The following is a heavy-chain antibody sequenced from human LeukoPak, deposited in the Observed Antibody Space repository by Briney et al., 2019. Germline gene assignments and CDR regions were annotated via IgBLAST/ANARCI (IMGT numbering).Heavy chain of an antibody. J-gene: IGHJ4*02. V-gene: IGHV3-30*04. D-gene: IGHD3-10*01. CDR2: ISYDGSNK. Sequence: GGSLRLSCAASGFTFSSYAMHGVRQAPGKGLEWVAVISYDGSNKYYADSVKGRFTISRDNSKNTLFLQMNSLRAEDTAVYYCRSPDYWGQGTLVTVSS. CDR3: RSPDY. CDR1: GFTFSSYA.